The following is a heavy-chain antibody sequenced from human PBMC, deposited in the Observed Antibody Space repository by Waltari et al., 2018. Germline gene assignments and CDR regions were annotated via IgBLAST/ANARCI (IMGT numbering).Heavy chain of an antibody. J-gene: IGHJ4*02. Sequence: QVQLQESGPGLVKPSQTLSLTCTVSGGSISSGSYYWSWVRQPAGKGLEWIGRIYTSGSTNYNPSLKIRFTISGDTSKTQFSLKLSSVTAADTAVYYCARDGAPGLFDYWGQGTLVTVSS. CDR2: IYTSGST. CDR3: ARDGAPGLFDY. V-gene: IGHV4-61*02. CDR1: GGSISSGSYY. D-gene: IGHD3-16*01.